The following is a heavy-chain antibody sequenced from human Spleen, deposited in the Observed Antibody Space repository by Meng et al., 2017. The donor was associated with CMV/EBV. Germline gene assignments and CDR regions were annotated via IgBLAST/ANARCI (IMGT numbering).Heavy chain of an antibody. CDR1: GSSISSYY. CDR2: IYYSGST. CDR3: ASAQVAVAGTPYFDY. D-gene: IGHD6-19*01. Sequence: SETLSLTCTVSGSSISSYYWSCIRQPPGKGLEWIVYIYYSGSTNYNPSLKSRVTISVDTSKNQFSLQQSSVTAADKAVYYCASAQVAVAGTPYFDYWGQGTLVTVSS. J-gene: IGHJ4*02. V-gene: IGHV4-59*01.